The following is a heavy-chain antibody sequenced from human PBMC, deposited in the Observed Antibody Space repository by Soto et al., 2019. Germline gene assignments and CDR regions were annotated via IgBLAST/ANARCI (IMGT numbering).Heavy chain of an antibody. J-gene: IGHJ4*02. D-gene: IGHD2-2*01. CDR3: ARNSPPMVRCSSTSCYSNYFDY. Sequence: SETLSLTCTVSGGSISSYYWSWIRQPPGKGLEWIGYIYYSGSTNYNPSLKSRVTISVDTSKNQFSLKLSSVTAADTAVYYCARNSPPMVRCSSTSCYSNYFDYWGQGTLVTVSS. V-gene: IGHV4-59*01. CDR1: GGSISSYY. CDR2: IYYSGST.